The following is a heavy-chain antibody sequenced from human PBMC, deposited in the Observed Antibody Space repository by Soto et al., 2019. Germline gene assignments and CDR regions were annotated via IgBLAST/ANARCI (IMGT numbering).Heavy chain of an antibody. D-gene: IGHD6-19*01. CDR3: ATSGGGWYLY. J-gene: IGHJ4*02. CDR1: GYTLSSYD. Sequence: QVQLVQSGAEVKKPGASVKVSCKASGYTLSSYDINWVRQATGQGLEWMGWLNPNSGDTGYAQKFQGRVTLTRNTSITTAYIGLSSLPSDDTAVYYCATSGGGWYLYWGQGTLVTVSS. CDR2: LNPNSGDT. V-gene: IGHV1-8*01.